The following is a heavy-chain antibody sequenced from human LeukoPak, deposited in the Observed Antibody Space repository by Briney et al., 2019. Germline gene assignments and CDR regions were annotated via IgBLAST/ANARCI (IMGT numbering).Heavy chain of an antibody. CDR3: ARIGYSSVYLGFDY. Sequence: PGGSLRLSCAASGFTFSSYAMHWVRQAPGKGLEWVANIKQDGSEKYYVDSVKGRFTISRDNAKNSLYLQMNSLRAEDTAVYYCARIGYSSVYLGFDYWGQGTLVTVSS. CDR2: IKQDGSEK. CDR1: GFTFSSYA. D-gene: IGHD6-19*01. J-gene: IGHJ4*02. V-gene: IGHV3-7*01.